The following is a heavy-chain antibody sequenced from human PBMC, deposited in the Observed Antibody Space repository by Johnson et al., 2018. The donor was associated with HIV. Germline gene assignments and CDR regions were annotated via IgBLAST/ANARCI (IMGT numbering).Heavy chain of an antibody. Sequence: EVQLVESGGGLVQPGGSLRLSCAASGFTVSSNYMSWVRQAPGKGLEWVSIVYSGGNTYYTDSVKGRFTISRDNSKNTLYLQMNSLRAEDTAVYYCASLGGLGGFDVWGQGTMVTVSS. CDR2: VYSGGNT. CDR1: GFTVSSNY. D-gene: IGHD1-26*01. CDR3: ASLGGLGGFDV. J-gene: IGHJ3*01. V-gene: IGHV3-66*02.